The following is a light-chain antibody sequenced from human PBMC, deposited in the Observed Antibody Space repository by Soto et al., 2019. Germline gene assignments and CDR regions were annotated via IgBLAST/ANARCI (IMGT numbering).Light chain of an antibody. CDR2: SDT. J-gene: IGLJ3*02. CDR3: QSYDNSLNGVV. Sequence: QSVLTQPPSVSGAPGQGVAISCTGTSSNLGAGHNVHWYQQLPGTVPKLLSYSDTNRPSGVPDRFSASKSGTSAVLAITGLQAEDEDDYFCQSYDNSLNGVVFGGGTNVTVL. CDR1: SSNLGAGHN. V-gene: IGLV1-40*01.